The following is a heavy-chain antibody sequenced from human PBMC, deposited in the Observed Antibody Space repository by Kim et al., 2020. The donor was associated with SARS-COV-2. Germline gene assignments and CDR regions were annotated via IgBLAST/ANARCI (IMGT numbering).Heavy chain of an antibody. V-gene: IGHV3-21*01. D-gene: IGHD5-12*01. J-gene: IGHJ3*02. CDR3: ATLDGYNQPPYDAFDI. Sequence: SVKGRFTISIDNAKNSLYLQMNSLRAEDTAVYYCATLDGYNQPPYDAFDIWGQGTMVTVSS.